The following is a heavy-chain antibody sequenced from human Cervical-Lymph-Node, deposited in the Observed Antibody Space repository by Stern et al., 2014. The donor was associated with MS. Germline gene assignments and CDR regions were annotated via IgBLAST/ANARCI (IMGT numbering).Heavy chain of an antibody. CDR2: VSNGGTAI. CDR3: VRTWRENTFDS. D-gene: IGHD5-24*01. CDR1: GFSLRDYS. Sequence: EVQLVESGGHLGQPGGSLRLSCAASGFSLRDYSMSWVRQAPGKGLEWGSFVSNGGTAIYYADSVKGRFTISRDMARNSIYLQMNSLRDEDTAVYFCVRTWRENTFDSWGQGTLVTVSS. J-gene: IGHJ4*02. V-gene: IGHV3-48*02.